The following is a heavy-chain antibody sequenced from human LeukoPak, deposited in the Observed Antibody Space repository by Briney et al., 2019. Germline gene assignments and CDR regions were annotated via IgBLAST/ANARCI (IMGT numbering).Heavy chain of an antibody. CDR1: GYTFSSYA. CDR2: INTNTGNP. CDR3: ARSNNDGNYLGVGFDY. V-gene: IGHV7-4-1*02. J-gene: IGHJ4*02. Sequence: ASVKVSCKASGYTFSSYAMNWVRQAPGQGLEWMGWINTNTGNPTYAQGFTGRFVFSLDTSVSTAYLQISSLQAEDTAVYYCARSNNDGNYLGVGFDYWGQGTLVTVSS. D-gene: IGHD3-22*01.